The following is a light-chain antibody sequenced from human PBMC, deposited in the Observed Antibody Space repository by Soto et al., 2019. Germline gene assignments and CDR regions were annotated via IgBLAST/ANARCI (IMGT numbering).Light chain of an antibody. CDR1: QSVSIH. V-gene: IGKV3-15*01. CDR2: AAS. CDR3: QQYNSWPLT. J-gene: IGKJ3*01. Sequence: EILLTQSTATLSVSPGETATLSCRASQSVSIHLAWFQQRPGQPPRLLIYAASTRATGIPAMFSGSGSGKDLTLTISSLQSEDFAVYFCQQYNSWPLTFGPVTKVDLK.